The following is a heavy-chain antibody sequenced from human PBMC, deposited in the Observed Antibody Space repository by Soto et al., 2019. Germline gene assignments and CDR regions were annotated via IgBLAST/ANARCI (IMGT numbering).Heavy chain of an antibody. D-gene: IGHD2-8*01. Sequence: SVKVSCKASGDTFSTYTITWVRQAPGQGLEWMGGIIPRSGTSNYAQKFQGRVTITADESTSTAYMELSSLRSEDTAVYYCARDIMGTNYYYYGMDVWGQGTTVTVSS. CDR3: ARDIMGTNYYYYGMDV. V-gene: IGHV1-69*13. CDR2: IIPRSGTS. J-gene: IGHJ6*02. CDR1: GDTFSTYT.